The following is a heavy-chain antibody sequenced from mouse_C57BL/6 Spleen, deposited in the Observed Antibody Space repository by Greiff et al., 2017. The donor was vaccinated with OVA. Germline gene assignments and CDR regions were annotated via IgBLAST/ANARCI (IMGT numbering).Heavy chain of an antibody. D-gene: IGHD4-1*01. V-gene: IGHV1-39*01. CDR3: ASYSGTIFAY. J-gene: IGHJ2*01. CDR1: GYSFTDYN. CDR2: INPNYGTT. Sequence: VQLQQSGPELVKPGASVKISCKASGYSFTDYNMNWVKQSKGKSREWIGVINPNYGTTSYNKKFKGKATFTVDQSSRNAYMHLHLLTSASSAFYYCASYSGTIFAYWGQGTPLTVSS.